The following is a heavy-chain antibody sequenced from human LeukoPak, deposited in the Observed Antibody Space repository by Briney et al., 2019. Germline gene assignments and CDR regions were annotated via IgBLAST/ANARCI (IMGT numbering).Heavy chain of an antibody. Sequence: GRSLRLSCAASGFIFSSYGMHWVRQAPGKGLEWVAVIWYDGTNKYYADSVKGRFTISRDNSKNTLYLQMNSLRAEDTAVYYCARDQRGFGYSKYYFDYWGQGTLVTVSS. CDR2: IWYDGTNK. J-gene: IGHJ4*02. CDR3: ARDQRGFGYSKYYFDY. CDR1: GFIFSSYG. D-gene: IGHD3-22*01. V-gene: IGHV3-33*01.